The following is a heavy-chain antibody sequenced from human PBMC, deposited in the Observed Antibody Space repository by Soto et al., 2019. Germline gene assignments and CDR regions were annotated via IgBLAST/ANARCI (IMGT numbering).Heavy chain of an antibody. CDR3: VLWFGELLGAAY. CDR1: GYTFTSYY. D-gene: IGHD3-10*01. CDR2: INPSGGST. J-gene: IGHJ4*02. V-gene: IGHV1-46*01. Sequence: ASVKVSCKASGYTFTSYYMHWVRQAPGQGLEWMGIINPSGGSTSYAQKFQGRVTMTRDTSTSTVYMELSSLRSEDTAVYYCVLWFGELLGAAYWGQGTLVTVSS.